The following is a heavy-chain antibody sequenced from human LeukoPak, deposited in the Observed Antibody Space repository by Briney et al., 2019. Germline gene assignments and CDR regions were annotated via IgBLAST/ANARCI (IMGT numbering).Heavy chain of an antibody. V-gene: IGHV3-48*01. CDR3: ARTTVILGSSDAFDI. CDR2: LDGRSGTI. D-gene: IGHD4-17*01. J-gene: IGHJ3*02. CDR1: GFSFSSYS. Sequence: GGSLRLSCAASGFSFSSYSMNWVRQAPGKGLEWVSYLDGRSGTIYYADSVKGRFTISRDSAKNSLYLQMNSLTAEDTAVYFCARTTVILGSSDAFDIWGQGTMVTVSS.